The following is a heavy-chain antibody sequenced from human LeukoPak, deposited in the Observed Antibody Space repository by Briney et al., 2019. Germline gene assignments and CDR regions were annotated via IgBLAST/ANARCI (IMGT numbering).Heavy chain of an antibody. J-gene: IGHJ4*01. V-gene: IGHV3-30-3*01. Sequence: PGRSLRLSCAASGFTFSNYAIHWVRQAPGKGLDWVAVVSFDGSKKYYADSVKGRFTISRDNSKNTLYLQMNTLRPDDTAAYYCTRAKRGPFDYWGQGTLVTVSS. CDR1: GFTFSNYA. CDR2: VSFDGSKK. CDR3: TRAKRGPFDY.